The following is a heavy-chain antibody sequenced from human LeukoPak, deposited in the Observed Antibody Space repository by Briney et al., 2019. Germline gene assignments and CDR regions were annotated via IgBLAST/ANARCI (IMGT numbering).Heavy chain of an antibody. J-gene: IGHJ4*02. D-gene: IGHD3-3*01. CDR1: GFTFSSYS. V-gene: IGHV3-21*01. CDR2: ISSSSSYI. CDR3: ARDHETIFGVVDYYFDY. Sequence: GGSLRLSCAASGFTFSSYSMSWVRQAPGKGLKWVSSISSSSSYIYYADSVKGRFTISRDNAKNSLYLQMNSLRAEDTAVYYCARDHETIFGVVDYYFDYWGQGTLVTVSS.